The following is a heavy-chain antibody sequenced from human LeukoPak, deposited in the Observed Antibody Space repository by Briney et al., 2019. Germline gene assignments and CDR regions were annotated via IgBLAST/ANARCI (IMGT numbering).Heavy chain of an antibody. CDR3: AGGRCSGGSCRDAFDI. CDR2: IFYSGST. Sequence: SETLSLTCSVSGGSISTSSYYWGSVRQPPGKGLEWIGNIFYSGSTYYSPSLKSRVTISVDTSKNQFSLKLSSVTAADTAVYYCAGGRCSGGSCRDAFDIWGQGTMVTVSS. J-gene: IGHJ3*02. V-gene: IGHV4-39*07. CDR1: GGSISTSSYY. D-gene: IGHD2-15*01.